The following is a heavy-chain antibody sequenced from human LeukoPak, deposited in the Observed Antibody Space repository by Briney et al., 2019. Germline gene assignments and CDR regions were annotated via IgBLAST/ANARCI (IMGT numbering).Heavy chain of an antibody. V-gene: IGHV4-4*07. Sequence: SETLSLTCTVSGDSMGTYYWSWIRQPAGKGLEWIGRIYTSGSTDCNPSLKSRITMSIDTSTNQFSLKLSSMTAADTAVYYCARASWPDYWGQGALVTVSS. CDR1: GDSMGTYY. CDR2: IYTSGST. J-gene: IGHJ4*02. D-gene: IGHD2-2*01. CDR3: ARASWPDY.